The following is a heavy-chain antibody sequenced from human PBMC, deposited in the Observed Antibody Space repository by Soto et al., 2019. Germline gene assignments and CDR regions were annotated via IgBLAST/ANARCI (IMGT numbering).Heavy chain of an antibody. CDR1: GGSISSYY. Sequence: QVQLQESGPGLVKPSETLSLTCTVSGGSISSYYWSWIRQPPGKGLEWIGYIYYSGSTNYNPSLKRRVTISVETSKNPFSLKLSSVTAADTAVYYCARPHGGSSGWDNWFDPWGQGTLVTVSS. CDR3: ARPHGGSSGWDNWFDP. J-gene: IGHJ5*02. CDR2: IYYSGST. V-gene: IGHV4-59*01. D-gene: IGHD6-25*01.